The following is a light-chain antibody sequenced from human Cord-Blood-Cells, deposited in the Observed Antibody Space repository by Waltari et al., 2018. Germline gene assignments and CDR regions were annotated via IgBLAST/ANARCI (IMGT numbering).Light chain of an antibody. CDR1: SGSVPPSYY. Sequence: QTVVTQEPSFSVSPGGTVTLTCGLSSGSVPPSYYPSWYQQTPGQAPRTLIYSTNTRSSGVPDRFSGSILGNKAALTITGAQADDESDYYCVLYMGSGIWVFGGGTKLTVL. J-gene: IGLJ3*02. V-gene: IGLV8-61*01. CDR2: STN. CDR3: VLYMGSGIWV.